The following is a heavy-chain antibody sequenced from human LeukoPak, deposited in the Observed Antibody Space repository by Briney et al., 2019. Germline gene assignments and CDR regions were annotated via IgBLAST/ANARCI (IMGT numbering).Heavy chain of an antibody. J-gene: IGHJ5*02. V-gene: IGHV3-48*03. D-gene: IGHD6-19*01. CDR3: ARDQRDSNGWYGWFDP. CDR1: GFTFSSYE. CDR2: ISSSGSTI. Sequence: GGSLRLSCAASGFTFSSYEMNWVRQAPGKGLEWVSYISSSGSTIYYADSVKGRFTISRDNAKNSLYLQMNSLRAEDTAVYYCARDQRDSNGWYGWFDPWGQGTLVTVSS.